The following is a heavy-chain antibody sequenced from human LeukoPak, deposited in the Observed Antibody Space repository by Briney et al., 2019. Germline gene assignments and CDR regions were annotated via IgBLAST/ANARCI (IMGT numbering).Heavy chain of an antibody. CDR3: ARWTRVTRSSLWYFDL. CDR2: IENGGRST. D-gene: IGHD6-6*01. CDR1: GFTFSSYE. V-gene: IGHV3-48*03. Sequence: GGSLRLSCVASGFTFSSYEMNWVHQAPGEGLEWVSYIENGGRSTYYADSVKGHITISRDNGKNSLHLQMNSLRVEDTAVYYCARWTRVTRSSLWYFDLWAVAPWSLSPQ. J-gene: IGHJ2*01.